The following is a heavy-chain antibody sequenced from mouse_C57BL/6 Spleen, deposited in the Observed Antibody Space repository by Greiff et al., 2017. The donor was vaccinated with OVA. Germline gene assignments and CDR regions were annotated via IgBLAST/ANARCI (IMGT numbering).Heavy chain of an antibody. D-gene: IGHD2-4*01. CDR1: GYSFTSYY. Sequence: QVQLQQSGPELVKPGASVKISCKASGYSFTSYYIHWVKQRPGQGLEWIGWIYPGSGNTKYNEKFKGKATLTADTSSSTAYMQLSSLTSEDSAVYYCARSYDYDGDYWGQGTTLTVSS. J-gene: IGHJ2*01. V-gene: IGHV1-66*01. CDR2: IYPGSGNT. CDR3: ARSYDYDGDY.